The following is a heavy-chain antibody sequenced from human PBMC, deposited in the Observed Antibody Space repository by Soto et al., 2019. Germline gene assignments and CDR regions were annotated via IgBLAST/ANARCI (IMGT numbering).Heavy chain of an antibody. J-gene: IGHJ3*02. CDR3: ARDREATAGTNAFDI. V-gene: IGHV1-3*01. Sequence: GASVKVSCKASGYTFTSYTMHWVRQAPGQRLEWMGWITAGNGNTKYSQKFQGRVTITRDTSASTVYMELNSLTSEDTAVYYCARDREATAGTNAFDIWGQGTMVTVSS. CDR1: GYTFTSYT. CDR2: ITAGNGNT. D-gene: IGHD6-13*01.